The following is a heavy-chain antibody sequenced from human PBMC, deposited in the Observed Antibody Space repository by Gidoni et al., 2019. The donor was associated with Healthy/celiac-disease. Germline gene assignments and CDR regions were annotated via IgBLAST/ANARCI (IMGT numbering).Heavy chain of an antibody. J-gene: IGHJ4*02. CDR1: GFTFSSYA. V-gene: IGHV3-23*01. Sequence: EVQLFESGGGLVQPGGSLILSCAASGFTFSSYAIRWVRQAPGKGLEWVSAISGSGGSTYYADSVKGRFTISRDNSTNTRYLHMHSLRAEDPAVYYCAKGEWLVLGPTYDYWGQGPLVTVSS. CDR3: AKGEWLVLGPTYDY. CDR2: ISGSGGST. D-gene: IGHD6-19*01.